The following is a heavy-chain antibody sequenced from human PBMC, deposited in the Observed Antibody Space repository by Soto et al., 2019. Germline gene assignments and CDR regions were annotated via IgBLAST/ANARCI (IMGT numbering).Heavy chain of an antibody. CDR2: ISGSGGIT. Sequence: GGSLRLSCAASGFTFSSYAMSWVRQATGKGLEWVSAISGSGGITYYADYVKGRFTISRDNSKNTLYLQMNSLRAEDTAVYYCAKDHSGIHRYYDFWSGYYVYYGMDVWGQGTTVTVSS. CDR3: AKDHSGIHRYYDFWSGYYVYYGMDV. CDR1: GFTFSSYA. J-gene: IGHJ6*02. V-gene: IGHV3-23*01. D-gene: IGHD3-3*01.